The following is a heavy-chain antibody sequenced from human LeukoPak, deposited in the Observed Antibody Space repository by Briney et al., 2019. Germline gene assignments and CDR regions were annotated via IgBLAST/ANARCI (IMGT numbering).Heavy chain of an antibody. Sequence: SETLSLTCTVSGGSISSSNYYWSWIRQPPGKGLEWIGYIYHNGGTNYNPSLKSRVTISGDTSKNQFSLRLSSVTAADTAVYYCARQGRYMAAANYPSFDYWGQGTLVTVSS. J-gene: IGHJ4*02. CDR3: ARQGRYMAAANYPSFDY. D-gene: IGHD4/OR15-4a*01. V-gene: IGHV4-61*05. CDR2: IYHNGGT. CDR1: GGSISSSNYY.